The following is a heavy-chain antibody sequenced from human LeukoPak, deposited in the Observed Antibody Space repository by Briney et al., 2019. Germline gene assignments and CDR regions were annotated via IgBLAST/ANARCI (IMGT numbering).Heavy chain of an antibody. Sequence: GGSLRLSCAASGFTFDDHAMHWVRQAPGKGLEWVSGISWNSGYIGYADSAKGRFTISRDNAKNSLYLQMNSLRTEDTALYYCAKEMAPSWSGYGSGDNVLDVWGQGTTVIVSS. J-gene: IGHJ6*02. CDR3: AKEMAPSWSGYGSGDNVLDV. CDR1: GFTFDDHA. D-gene: IGHD3-3*01. CDR2: ISWNSGYI. V-gene: IGHV3-9*01.